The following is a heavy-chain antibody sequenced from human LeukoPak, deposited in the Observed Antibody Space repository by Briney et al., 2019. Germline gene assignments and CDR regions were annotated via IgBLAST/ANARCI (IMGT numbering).Heavy chain of an antibody. D-gene: IGHD1-1*01. CDR2: INHSGST. CDR1: GGSFSGYY. CDR3: ARRQRPNYGMDV. J-gene: IGHJ6*02. Sequence: SETLSLTCAVYGGSFSGYYWSWIRQPPGKGLEWIGEINHSGSTNYNPSLKSRVTISVDTSKNQFSLKLSSVTAADTAVYYYARRQRPNYGMDVWGQGTTVTVSS. V-gene: IGHV4-34*01.